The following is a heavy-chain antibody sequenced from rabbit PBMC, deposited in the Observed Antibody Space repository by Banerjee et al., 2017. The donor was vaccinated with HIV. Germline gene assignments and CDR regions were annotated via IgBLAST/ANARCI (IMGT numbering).Heavy chain of an antibody. J-gene: IGHJ4*01. Sequence: QSLEESGGDLVKPGASLTLTCTASGFSFSSSYYMCWVRQAPGKGLEWIGCIYTGSSGSTYYASWAKGRFTISKTSSTTVTLQMTSLTAADTATYFCARDGGWGGYFESWGQGPLVTVS. CDR2: IYTGSSGST. V-gene: IGHV1S40*01. CDR1: GFSFSSSYY. D-gene: IGHD4-1*01. CDR3: ARDGGWGGYFES.